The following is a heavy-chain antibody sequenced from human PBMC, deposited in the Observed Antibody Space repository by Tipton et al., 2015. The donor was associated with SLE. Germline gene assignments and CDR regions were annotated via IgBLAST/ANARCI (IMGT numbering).Heavy chain of an antibody. CDR3: AGYYNYMDV. CDR2: IYYSGST. J-gene: IGHJ6*03. D-gene: IGHD3-10*01. V-gene: IGHV4-61*01. Sequence: TLSLTCSVSGASVTRTSHYWGWIRQPPGKGLEWIGYIYYSGSTNYNPSLRSRVTMSLDMSKNQFSLKLSSVTAADTAVYYCAGYYNYMDVWGKGTTVTVSS. CDR1: GASVTRTSHY.